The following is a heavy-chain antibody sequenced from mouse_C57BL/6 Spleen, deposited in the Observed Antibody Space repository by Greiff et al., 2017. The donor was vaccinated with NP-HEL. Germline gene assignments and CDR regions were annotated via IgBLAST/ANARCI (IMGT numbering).Heavy chain of an antibody. D-gene: IGHD1-1*01. CDR2: ISDGGSYT. V-gene: IGHV5-4*01. CDR3: ARDLYGSSYDYFDY. Sequence: EVKLEESGGGLVKPGGSLTLSCAASGFTFSSYAMSWVRQTPEKRLEWVATISDGGSYTYYPDNVKGRFTISRDNAKNNLYLQMSHLKSEDTAMYYCARDLYGSSYDYFDYWGQGTTLTVSS. CDR1: GFTFSSYA. J-gene: IGHJ2*01.